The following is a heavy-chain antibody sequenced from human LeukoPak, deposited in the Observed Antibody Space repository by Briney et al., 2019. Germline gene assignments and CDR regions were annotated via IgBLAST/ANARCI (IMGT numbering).Heavy chain of an antibody. CDR2: IYHSGST. CDR3: ARDLRAVLDYFDY. Sequence: SETLSLTCTVSGYSISSGYYWGWIRQPPGEGLEWIGSIYHSGSTYYNPSLKSRVTISVDTSKNQFSLKLSSVTAADTAVYYCARDLRAVLDYFDYWGQGTLVTVSS. J-gene: IGHJ4*02. V-gene: IGHV4-38-2*02. D-gene: IGHD6-6*01. CDR1: GYSISSGYY.